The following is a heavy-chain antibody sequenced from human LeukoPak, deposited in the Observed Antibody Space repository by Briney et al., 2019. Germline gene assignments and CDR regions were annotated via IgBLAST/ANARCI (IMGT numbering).Heavy chain of an antibody. D-gene: IGHD6-13*01. J-gene: IGHJ5*02. V-gene: IGHV3-15*01. CDR2: IKSKTDGGTT. CDR1: GFTFSNAW. Sequence: GGSLRLSCAASGFTFSNAWMSWVRQAPGKGLEWVGRIKSKTDGGTTDYAAPVKGRFTISRDVSKNTLYLQMNSLKTEDTAVYYCTTEGTSSSSFDPWGQGTLVTVSS. CDR3: TTEGTSSSSFDP.